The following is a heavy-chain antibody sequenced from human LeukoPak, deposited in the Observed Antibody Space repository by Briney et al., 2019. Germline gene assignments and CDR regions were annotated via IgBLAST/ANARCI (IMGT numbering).Heavy chain of an antibody. J-gene: IGHJ6*04. CDR2: ISWNSGTI. Sequence: PGRSLRLSCAASGFTFDDFAMHWVRQVSGKGLEWVSGISWNSGTIDYADSVKGRFTISRDNAKNSLYLQMNSLRAEDTAVYYCAELGITMIGGVWGKGTTVTISS. V-gene: IGHV3-9*01. CDR3: AELGITMIGGV. CDR1: GFTFDDFA. D-gene: IGHD3-10*02.